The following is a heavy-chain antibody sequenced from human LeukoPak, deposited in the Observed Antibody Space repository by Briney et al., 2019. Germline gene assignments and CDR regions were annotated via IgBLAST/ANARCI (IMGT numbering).Heavy chain of an antibody. CDR2: FDPEDGET. CDR3: ATLDGMDV. V-gene: IGHV1-24*01. CDR1: GFTFSSNA. Sequence: GGSLRLSCAASGFTFSSNAMHWVRQAPGKGLEWMGGFDPEDGETIYAQKFQGRVTMTEDTSTDTAYMELSSLRSEDTAVYYCATLDGMDVWGQGTTVTVSS. J-gene: IGHJ6*02.